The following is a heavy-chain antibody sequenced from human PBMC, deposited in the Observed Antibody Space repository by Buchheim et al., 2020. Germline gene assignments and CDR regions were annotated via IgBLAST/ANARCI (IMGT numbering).Heavy chain of an antibody. CDR1: GVTLSDFG. CDR3: AKGVDLTLWEGMDV. V-gene: IGHV3-30*18. J-gene: IGHJ6*02. CDR2: ISYDGSSK. D-gene: IGHD3-9*01. Sequence: QVQLVESGGGVVQPGRSLRLSCAASGVTLSDFGMHWVRQAPGKGLEWVATISYDGSSKYYADSVKGRFIVSRDNSKHTLYVQMNSLRAEDTAVYYCAKGVDLTLWEGMDVWGQGTT.